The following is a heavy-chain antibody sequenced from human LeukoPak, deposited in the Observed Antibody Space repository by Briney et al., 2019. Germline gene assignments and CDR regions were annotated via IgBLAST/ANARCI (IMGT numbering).Heavy chain of an antibody. J-gene: IGHJ4*02. D-gene: IGHD6-13*01. CDR1: GYXFTGYY. CDR2: INPNSGGT. Sequence: ASVKVSCKASGYXFTGYYIHWVRQAPGQGLEWMGWINPNSGGTNYAQKFQGRVTMTRDTSISTAHMELSRLRSDDTAVYYCARDRAGGGFDYWGQGTLVTVSS. V-gene: IGHV1-2*02. CDR3: ARDRAGGGFDY.